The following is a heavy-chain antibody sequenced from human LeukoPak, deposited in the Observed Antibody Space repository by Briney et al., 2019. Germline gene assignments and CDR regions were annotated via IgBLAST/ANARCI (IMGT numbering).Heavy chain of an antibody. D-gene: IGHD6-6*01. CDR1: GFTFDDYG. J-gene: IGHJ4*02. CDR2: INWNGGST. Sequence: GGSLSLSCAASGFTFDDYGMSWVRQAPGKGLEWVSGINWNGGSTGYADSVKGRFTISRDNAKNSLYLQMNSLRAEDTALYYCAREEYSSSSGMYFDYWGQGTLVTVSS. CDR3: AREEYSSSSGMYFDY. V-gene: IGHV3-20*04.